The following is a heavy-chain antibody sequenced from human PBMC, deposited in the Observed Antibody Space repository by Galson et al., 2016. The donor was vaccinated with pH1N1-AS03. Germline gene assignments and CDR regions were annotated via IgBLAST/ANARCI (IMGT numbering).Heavy chain of an antibody. D-gene: IGHD5-24*01. J-gene: IGHJ3*02. CDR3: ARIHPELPDI. V-gene: IGHV4-34*01. CDR1: GGSFSDYF. CDR2: INHIGGA. Sequence: TLSLTCAVYGGSFSDYFWAWIRQPPGMGLEWIGDINHIGGANYNPSLKSRVTLSADRSKNQCSLKLYSVTAADTAVYYCARIHPELPDIWGQGTLVNV.